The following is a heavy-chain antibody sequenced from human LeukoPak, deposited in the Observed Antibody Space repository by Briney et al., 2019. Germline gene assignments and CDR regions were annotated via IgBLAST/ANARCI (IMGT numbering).Heavy chain of an antibody. CDR1: GGSISSGGYY. CDR3: ARVLGVSSSWFNNWFDP. D-gene: IGHD6-13*01. J-gene: IGHJ5*02. V-gene: IGHV4-31*03. CDR2: IYYNGST. Sequence: SETLSLTCSVSGGSISSGGYYWSWIRQPPGKGLEWIGYIYYNGSTYYNPSLKSRVTISVDTSKKQFSLKLSSVTAADTAVYYCARVLGVSSSWFNNWFDPWGQGTLVTVSS.